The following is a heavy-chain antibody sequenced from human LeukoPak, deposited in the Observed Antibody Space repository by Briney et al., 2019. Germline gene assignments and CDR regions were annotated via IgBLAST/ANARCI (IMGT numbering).Heavy chain of an antibody. J-gene: IGHJ3*02. CDR2: ISSSSSYI. CDR3: ARGGRITIFGVVDAFDI. CDR1: GFTFSSYS. D-gene: IGHD3-3*01. V-gene: IGHV3-21*01. Sequence: GGSLRLSCAASGFTFSSYSMNWVRQAPGKGLEWVSSISSSSSYIYYADSMKGRFTISRNNAKNSLYLQMNSLRAEDTAVYYCARGGRITIFGVVDAFDIWGQGTMVTVSS.